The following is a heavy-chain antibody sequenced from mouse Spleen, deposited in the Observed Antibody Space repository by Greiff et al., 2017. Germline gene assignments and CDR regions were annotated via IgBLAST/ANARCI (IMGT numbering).Heavy chain of an antibody. CDR2: INPNNGGT. Sequence: EVQLQQSGPELVKPGASVKISCKASGYTFPDYYMNWVKQSHGKSLEWIGDINPNNGGTSYNQKFKGKATLTVDKSSSTAYMELRSLTSEDSAVYYCARPYYYGSGWMDYWGQGTSVTVSS. CDR3: ARPYYYGSGWMDY. J-gene: IGHJ4*01. CDR1: GYTFPDYY. V-gene: IGHV1-26*01. D-gene: IGHD1-1*01.